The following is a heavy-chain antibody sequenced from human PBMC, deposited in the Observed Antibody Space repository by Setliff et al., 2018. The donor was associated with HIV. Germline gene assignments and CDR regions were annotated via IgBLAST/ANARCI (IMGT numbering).Heavy chain of an antibody. V-gene: IGHV4-39*07. CDR1: GGSISSSSHY. D-gene: IGHD5-12*01. J-gene: IGHJ3*02. CDR3: ARGKSGSYDAYDM. CDR2: IYQSGST. Sequence: NPSETLSLTCTVSGGSISSSSHYWGWIRQPPGKGLEWIAYIYQSGSTYKNPSLESRVTLSIDKSKNQFSLRLTSVTAADTAVYYCARGKSGSYDAYDMWGQGTMVTVS.